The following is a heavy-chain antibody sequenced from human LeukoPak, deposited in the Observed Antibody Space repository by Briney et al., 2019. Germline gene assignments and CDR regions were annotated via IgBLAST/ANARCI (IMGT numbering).Heavy chain of an antibody. V-gene: IGHV1-46*01. D-gene: IGHD3-3*01. CDR2: INPSGGST. Sequence: ASVTVSCKASGYTFTIYYMHWVRQAPGQGLEWMGIINPSGGSTSYAQKFQGRVTMTRDTSTSTVYMELSSLRSEDTAVYYCARPRDQIWSGYAFDIWGQGTMVTVSS. CDR1: GYTFTIYY. J-gene: IGHJ3*02. CDR3: ARPRDQIWSGYAFDI.